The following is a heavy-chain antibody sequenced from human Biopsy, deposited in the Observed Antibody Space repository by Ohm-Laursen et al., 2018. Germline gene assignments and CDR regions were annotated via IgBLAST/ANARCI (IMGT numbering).Heavy chain of an antibody. CDR3: ARDRGYYSDRTVPGYFDL. CDR1: GDSISSYY. J-gene: IGHJ2*01. CDR2: GNDTGST. Sequence: SETLSFTCTVSGDSISSYYWSWIRQPPGMGLVWIGYGNDTGSTDYNPSLQSRVTISVDTSKNHFPLRLRSVTPADTAIYCARDRGYYSDRTVPGYFDLWGRGTLVTVSS. V-gene: IGHV4-59*01. D-gene: IGHD3-22*01.